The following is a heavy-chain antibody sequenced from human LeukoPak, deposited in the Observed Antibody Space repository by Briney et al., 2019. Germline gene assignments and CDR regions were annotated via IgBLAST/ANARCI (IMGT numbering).Heavy chain of an antibody. CDR3: ARVYPPPNYYDSSGPFDY. CDR1: GFTFSSYW. D-gene: IGHD3-22*01. Sequence: GGSLRLSCAASGFTFSSYWMHWVRQAPGKGLVWVSRIKTDGSNTNYADSVKGRFTISRDNAKNSLYLQMNSLRAEDTAVYYCARVYPPPNYYDSSGPFDYWGQGTLVTVSS. V-gene: IGHV3-74*01. J-gene: IGHJ4*02. CDR2: IKTDGSNT.